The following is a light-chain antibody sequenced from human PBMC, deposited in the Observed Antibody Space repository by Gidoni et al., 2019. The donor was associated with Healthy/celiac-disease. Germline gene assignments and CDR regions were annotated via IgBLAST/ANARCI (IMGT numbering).Light chain of an antibody. V-gene: IGKV1-12*01. J-gene: IGKJ4*01. CDR1: QVISSG. Sequence: DIHLPQSQSSVSASVGDRVTLTCRASQVISSGLAWYQQKPGKAPTLLIYAASSLQSGVPSRFSGSGSGTDFTLTISSLQPEDFATYYCQQANSFPLTFXGXTKVEIK. CDR3: QQANSFPLT. CDR2: AAS.